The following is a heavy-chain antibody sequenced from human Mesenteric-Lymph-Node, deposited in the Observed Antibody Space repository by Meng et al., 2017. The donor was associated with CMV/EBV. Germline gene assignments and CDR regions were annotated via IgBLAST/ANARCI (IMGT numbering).Heavy chain of an antibody. D-gene: IGHD3-10*01. Sequence: GESLKISCTASGFTFGDYAMSWVRQAPGKGLEWVGFIRSKAYGGTTEYAASVKGRFTISRDDSKSIAYLQMNSLKTEDTAVYYCTRDLRFGELIETHFDYWGQGTLVTVSS. CDR3: TRDLRFGELIETHFDY. V-gene: IGHV3-49*04. CDR1: GFTFGDYA. J-gene: IGHJ4*02. CDR2: IRSKAYGGTT.